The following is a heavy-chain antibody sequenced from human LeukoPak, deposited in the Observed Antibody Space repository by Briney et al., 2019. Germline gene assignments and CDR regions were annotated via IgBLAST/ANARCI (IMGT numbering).Heavy chain of an antibody. J-gene: IGHJ3*01. CDR1: GLTVSTST. CDR3: AREGYSSGYCGAFDV. D-gene: IGHD3-22*01. V-gene: IGHV3-64*01. Sequence: GGSLRLSCAASGLTVSTSTMHWVRQAPGKGLEYVSGPGSDGFSTYYGNSVKGRFTISRDNAKNTLYLQMDSLRAEDMAMYYCAREGYSSGYCGAFDVWGQGTMVTVSS. CDR2: PGSDGFST.